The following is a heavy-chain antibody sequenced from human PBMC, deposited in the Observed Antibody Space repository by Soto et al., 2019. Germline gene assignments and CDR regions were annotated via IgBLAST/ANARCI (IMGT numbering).Heavy chain of an antibody. J-gene: IGHJ4*02. CDR3: ARDLGGGRCDY. CDR2: IIPILGIA. D-gene: IGHD6-19*01. Sequence: QVQLVQSGAEVKKPGSSVKVSFKASGGTFSSYTIRWVRQAPGQGIEWMGRIIPILGIANDAQKFQGRVTMTADKSTSTAYMELSSLRSEDTAVYYGARDLGGGRCDYWGQGTLVTVSS. CDR1: GGTFSSYT. V-gene: IGHV1-69*08.